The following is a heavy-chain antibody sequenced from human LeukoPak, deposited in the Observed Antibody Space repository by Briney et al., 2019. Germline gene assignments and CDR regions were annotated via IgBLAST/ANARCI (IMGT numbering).Heavy chain of an antibody. V-gene: IGHV3-30*04. Sequence: GRSLRLSCAASGFTFSSYAMHWVRQAPGKGLEWVAVISYDGGNKYYADSGKGRFTISRANSQNTLHLQVSSLRAEDTAVYYCARGRYYYDSSGYPPKGFLDSWGQGTLVTVSS. CDR3: ARGRYYYDSSGYPPKGFLDS. CDR1: GFTFSSYA. J-gene: IGHJ4*02. CDR2: ISYDGGNK. D-gene: IGHD3-22*01.